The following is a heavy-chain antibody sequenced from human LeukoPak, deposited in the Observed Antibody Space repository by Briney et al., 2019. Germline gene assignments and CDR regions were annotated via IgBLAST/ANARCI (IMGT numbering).Heavy chain of an antibody. CDR3: ARAGQRLGKNKTRGTAKTFDY. CDR2: IYYSGST. V-gene: IGHV4-39*07. CDR1: GGSISSSSYY. D-gene: IGHD2-21*02. Sequence: PSETLSLTCTVSGGSISSSSYYWGWIRQPPGKGLEWIGSIYYSGSTYYKLSLKSRVTISVDTSKNQFSLKLSSVTAADTAVYYCARAGQRLGKNKTRGTAKTFDYWGQGTLVTVSS. J-gene: IGHJ4*02.